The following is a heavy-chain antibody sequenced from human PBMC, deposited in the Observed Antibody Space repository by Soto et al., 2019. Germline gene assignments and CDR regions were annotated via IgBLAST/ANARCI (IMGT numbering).Heavy chain of an antibody. J-gene: IGHJ4*02. Sequence: EVQLVESGGGLVRPGGSLRLSCVASGFTFNNAWMNWVRQAPGKGLEWVGRIRSKADGGTIDYAAPVKDRFTISRDDSKNTLHLQMNSLKTEDTAVYYCTREPDYSNYFEYWGQGTLVTVSS. CDR1: GFTFNNAW. CDR2: IRSKADGGTI. D-gene: IGHD4-4*01. V-gene: IGHV3-15*07. CDR3: TREPDYSNYFEY.